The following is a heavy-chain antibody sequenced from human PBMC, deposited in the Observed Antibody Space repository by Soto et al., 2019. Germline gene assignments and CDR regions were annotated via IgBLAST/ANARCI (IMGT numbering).Heavy chain of an antibody. J-gene: IGHJ5*01. Sequence: GASVKVSCKASGYTFTSYDVNWVRQAPGQGLEWMGGIIPIFGTANYAQKFQGRVTITADKSTTTAYMEVSSLSSEDTAVYYCARDSPIGSTFSGHDDIDSWGQGTLVTVSS. CDR3: ARDSPIGSTFSGHDDIDS. D-gene: IGHD5-12*01. CDR2: IIPIFGTA. CDR1: GYTFTSYD. V-gene: IGHV1-69*06.